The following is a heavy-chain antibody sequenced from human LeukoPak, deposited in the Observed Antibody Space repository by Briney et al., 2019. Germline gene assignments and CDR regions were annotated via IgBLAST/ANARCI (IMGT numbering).Heavy chain of an antibody. CDR2: ISGSGGST. V-gene: IGHV3-23*01. CDR3: AKSSGGYFSYYYYMDV. D-gene: IGHD1-26*01. CDR1: GFIFSKYD. J-gene: IGHJ6*03. Sequence: PGRSLRLSCAVSGFIFSKYDMHWVRQAPGKGLEWVSSISGSGGSTYYADSVKGRFTISRDNSKNTLYMQMNSLRAEDTAVYYCAKSSGGYFSYYYYMDVWGKGTTVTVSS.